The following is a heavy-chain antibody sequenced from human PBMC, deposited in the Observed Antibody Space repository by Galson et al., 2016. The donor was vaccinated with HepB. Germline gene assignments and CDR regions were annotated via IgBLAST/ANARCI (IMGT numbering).Heavy chain of an antibody. CDR2: SYADGRT. D-gene: IGHD2-15*01. CDR3: ASQWVAVDY. CDR1: GFTFTNYD. J-gene: IGHJ4*02. V-gene: IGHV3-66*01. Sequence: SLRLSCAASGFTFTNYDIHWVRQAPGKGLEWLSVSYADGRTYYAESVRGRFTISRDNAKNSLYLQMNSLRDEDTAVYYCASQWVAVDYWGRGTLVIVSS.